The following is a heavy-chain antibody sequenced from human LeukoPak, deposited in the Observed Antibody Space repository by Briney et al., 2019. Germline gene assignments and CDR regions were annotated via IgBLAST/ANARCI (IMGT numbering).Heavy chain of an antibody. CDR2: INPNSGGT. Sequence: VASVKVSCKASGYTFTGYYMHWVRQAPGQGLEWMGWINPNSGGTNYAQKLQGRVTMTRGTSISTAYMELSRLRSDDTAVYYWARDLGYCSSTSCYTDHQSNDYWGQGTLVTVSS. D-gene: IGHD2-2*02. CDR1: GYTFTGYY. V-gene: IGHV1-2*02. J-gene: IGHJ4*02. CDR3: ARDLGYCSSTSCYTDHQSNDY.